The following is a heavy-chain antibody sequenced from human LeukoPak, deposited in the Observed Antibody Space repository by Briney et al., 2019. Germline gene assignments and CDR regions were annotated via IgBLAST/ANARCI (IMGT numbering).Heavy chain of an antibody. Sequence: ASVKVSCKASGYTFTSYGISWVRQAPGQGLEWMGWISAYNGNTNYAQKLQGRVTMTTDTSTSTAYMELRSLRSDDTAVYYCARASSDWYPPQAFYIWGQGTMVTVSS. D-gene: IGHD6-19*01. J-gene: IGHJ3*02. CDR1: GYTFTSYG. V-gene: IGHV1-18*01. CDR3: ARASSDWYPPQAFYI. CDR2: ISAYNGNT.